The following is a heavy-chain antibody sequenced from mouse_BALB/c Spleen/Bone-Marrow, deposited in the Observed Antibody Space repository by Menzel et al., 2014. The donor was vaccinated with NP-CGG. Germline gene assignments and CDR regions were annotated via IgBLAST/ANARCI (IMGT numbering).Heavy chain of an antibody. CDR2: ILPGSGST. J-gene: IGHJ2*01. D-gene: IGHD2-10*01. CDR1: GYRFSSFW. Sequence: SGAEVMKSGASVKISCRATGYRFSSFWIEWIKQRPGHGLEWIGKILPGSGSTNYNEKFKGKATLSADTSSNTAYMQLSSLTSGDSAVYFCAREGAFYGNPFDFWGQGTTLTVSS. CDR3: AREGAFYGNPFDF. V-gene: IGHV1-9*01.